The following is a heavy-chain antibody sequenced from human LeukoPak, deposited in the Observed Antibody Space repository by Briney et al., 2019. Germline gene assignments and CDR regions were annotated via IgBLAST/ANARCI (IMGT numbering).Heavy chain of an antibody. CDR1: GGTFSSYA. CDR2: IIPIFGTA. D-gene: IGHD1-14*01. J-gene: IGHJ6*03. V-gene: IGHV1-69*05. CDR3: ARTNQYYYYMDV. Sequence: ASVKVSCKASGGTFSSYAISWVRQAPGQGLEWMGGIIPIFGTANYAQKFQGRVTITTDESTSTAYMELSSLRSGDTAVYYCARTNQYYYYMDVWGKGTTVTVSS.